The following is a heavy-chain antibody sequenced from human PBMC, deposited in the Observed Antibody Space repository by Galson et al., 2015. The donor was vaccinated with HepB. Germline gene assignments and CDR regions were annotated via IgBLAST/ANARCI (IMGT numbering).Heavy chain of an antibody. CDR1: GGTFSSYA. J-gene: IGHJ5*02. V-gene: IGHV1-69*13. Sequence: SVKVSCKASGGTFSSYAISWVRQAPGQGLEWMGGIIPIFGTANYAQKFQGRVTITADESTSTAYMELSSLRSEDTAVYYCARVQIPAALPSSVFDPWGQGTLVTVSS. CDR2: IIPIFGTA. CDR3: ARVQIPAALPSSVFDP. D-gene: IGHD2-2*01.